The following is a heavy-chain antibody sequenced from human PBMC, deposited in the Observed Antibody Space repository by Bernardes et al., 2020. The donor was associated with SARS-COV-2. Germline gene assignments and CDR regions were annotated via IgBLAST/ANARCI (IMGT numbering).Heavy chain of an antibody. J-gene: IGHJ4*02. Sequence: ASLKDSCKASGYTFTSYDINWVRQATGQGLEWMGWMNPNSGNTGYAQKFQGRVTMTRNTSISTAYMELSSLRSEDTAVYYCARGYVGYQLLCVYWGQGTLVTVSS. V-gene: IGHV1-8*01. CDR3: ARGYVGYQLLCVY. CDR2: MNPNSGNT. D-gene: IGHD2-2*01. CDR1: GYTFTSYD.